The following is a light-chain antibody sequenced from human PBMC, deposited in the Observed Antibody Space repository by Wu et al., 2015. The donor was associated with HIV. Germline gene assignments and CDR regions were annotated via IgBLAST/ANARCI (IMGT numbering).Light chain of an antibody. J-gene: IGKJ1*01. V-gene: IGKV1-5*03. CDR3: HQYNSHWT. CDR2: KTS. CDR1: QSLSKW. Sequence: DIQMTQSPSTLSASVGDRVTITCRARQSLSKWLAWYQQKPGTGPRLLIYKTSTLQDGVPSRFSTSASGTEFTLTITSLQPDDFATYYCHQYNSHWTFGQGTKGGNET.